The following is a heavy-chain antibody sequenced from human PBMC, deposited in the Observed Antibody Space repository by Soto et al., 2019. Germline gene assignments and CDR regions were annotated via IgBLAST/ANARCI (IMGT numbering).Heavy chain of an antibody. D-gene: IGHD3-10*01. J-gene: IGHJ4*02. CDR2: VFYSGIP. CDR1: GGPISSYY. V-gene: IGHV4-59*13. Sequence: QVQLQESGPGLVKPSEALSLTCTVSGGPISSYYWGWIRQPPGKTLEWLGCVFYSGIPTYSPSLTSRVPISVDRSQNQVSLNLRSVSAADTGVYYCVSPPEGRREGFFAYWGVGTLVTVSS. CDR3: VSPPEGRREGFFAY.